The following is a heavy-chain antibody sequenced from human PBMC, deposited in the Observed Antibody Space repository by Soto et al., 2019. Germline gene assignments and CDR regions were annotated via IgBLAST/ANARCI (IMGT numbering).Heavy chain of an antibody. Sequence: SETLSLTCTVSGGSISSSSYYWGWIRPPPGKGLEWIGSIYYSGSTYYNPSLKSRVTISVDTSKNQFSLKLTSVTPEDTAVYYCGRLVGNSWIDYWGQGTLVTVSS. CDR2: IYYSGST. CDR1: GGSISSSSYY. V-gene: IGHV4-39*01. CDR3: GRLVGNSWIDY. D-gene: IGHD6-13*01. J-gene: IGHJ4*02.